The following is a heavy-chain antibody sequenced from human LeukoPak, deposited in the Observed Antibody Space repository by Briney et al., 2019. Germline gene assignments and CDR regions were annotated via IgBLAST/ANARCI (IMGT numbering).Heavy chain of an antibody. CDR3: VQIRAVYTIQWDAFDI. D-gene: IGHD5/OR15-5a*01. V-gene: IGHV3-23*01. CDR2: ISGGGGGA. Sequence: GGSLRLSCAASGFTFSSYAMSWVRQAPGKGLEWVSTISGGGGGAYYADSVKGRFTISRDNAKNTLYLQMNSLRAEDTAVYYCVQIRAVYTIQWDAFDICGQGTMVTPSP. CDR1: GFTFSSYA. J-gene: IGHJ3*02.